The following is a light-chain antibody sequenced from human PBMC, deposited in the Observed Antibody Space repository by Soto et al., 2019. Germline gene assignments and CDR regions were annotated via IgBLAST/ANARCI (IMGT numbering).Light chain of an antibody. CDR3: QQYNDWPLT. V-gene: IGKV3-15*01. J-gene: IGKJ1*01. Sequence: EIVMTQSPVTLSVSPLGIATLSFMARQSVSSNLAWYQQKPGQAPSLLIYGAFTRASGIPARFSGTGSGTEFTLTISSLQSEDFALYYCQQYNDWPLTFGQGTKVDIK. CDR2: GAF. CDR1: QSVSSN.